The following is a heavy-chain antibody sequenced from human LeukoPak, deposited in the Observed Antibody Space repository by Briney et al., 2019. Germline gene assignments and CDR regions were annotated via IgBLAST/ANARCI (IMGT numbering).Heavy chain of an antibody. Sequence: GGPLRLSCAASGFTFSSYAMHWVRQAPGKGLEWVAVISYDGSNKYYADSVKGRFTISRDNSKNTLYLQMNSLRAEDTAVYYCADLGYSYGYEDYWGQGTLVTVSS. CDR3: ADLGYSYGYEDY. J-gene: IGHJ4*02. CDR1: GFTFSSYA. CDR2: ISYDGSNK. D-gene: IGHD5-18*01. V-gene: IGHV3-30-3*01.